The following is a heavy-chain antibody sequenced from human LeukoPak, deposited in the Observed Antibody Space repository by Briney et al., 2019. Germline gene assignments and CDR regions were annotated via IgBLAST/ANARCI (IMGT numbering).Heavy chain of an antibody. J-gene: IGHJ6*02. CDR1: GYTFTSYA. V-gene: IGHV1-3*01. CDR3: ARGERRFLEWLSTSYYYYYGMDV. D-gene: IGHD3-3*01. Sequence: ASVKVSCKASGYTFTSYAIHWVRQAPGQRLEWMGWISADNGNTKYSQNFQGRVTITADESTSTAYMELSSLRSEDTAVYYCARGERRFLEWLSTSYYYYYGMDVWGQGTTVIVSS. CDR2: ISADNGNT.